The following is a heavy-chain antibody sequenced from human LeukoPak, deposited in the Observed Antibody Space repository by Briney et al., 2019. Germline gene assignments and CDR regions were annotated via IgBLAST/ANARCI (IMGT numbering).Heavy chain of an antibody. V-gene: IGHV3-30*04. J-gene: IGHJ4*02. CDR1: GFTFSSYA. CDR3: AKAHSGSFDY. Sequence: PGRSLRLSCAASGFTFSSYAMHWVRQAPGKGLEWVAVISYDGSNKYYADSVKGRFTISRDNSKNTLYLQMNSLRAEDTAVYYCAKAHSGSFDYWGQGTLVTVSS. D-gene: IGHD5-12*01. CDR2: ISYDGSNK.